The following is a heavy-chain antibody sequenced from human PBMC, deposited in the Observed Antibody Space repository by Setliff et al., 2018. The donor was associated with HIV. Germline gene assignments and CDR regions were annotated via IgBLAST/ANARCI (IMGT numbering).Heavy chain of an antibody. Sequence: PGGSLRLSCATSGFTLSTYALHWVRQAPGKGLEWVALIRYDGSNKYADSVKGRFTISRDNAKKSLFLQMNSLRAEDTAMYYCARDRRRRTLAGIGSYFDYWGQGTMVTVSS. D-gene: IGHD6-19*01. CDR2: IRYDGSNK. V-gene: IGHV3-30*02. CDR1: GFTLSTYA. J-gene: IGHJ4*02. CDR3: ARDRRRRTLAGIGSYFDY.